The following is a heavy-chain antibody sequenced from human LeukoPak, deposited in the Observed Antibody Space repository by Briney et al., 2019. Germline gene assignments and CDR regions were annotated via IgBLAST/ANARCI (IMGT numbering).Heavy chain of an antibody. V-gene: IGHV3-23*01. CDR1: GFSFSIYT. Sequence: PGGSLRLSCAASGFSFSIYTMTWARQAPGMGLQWVSVISGGGSAYYADSVKGRFTVSRDNSRNAVYLQMNSLRVEDTAVYYCVKDQYSGSGSYPDAFDFWGQGTVVTVSS. CDR3: VKDQYSGSGSYPDAFDF. J-gene: IGHJ3*01. CDR2: ISGGGSA. D-gene: IGHD3-10*01.